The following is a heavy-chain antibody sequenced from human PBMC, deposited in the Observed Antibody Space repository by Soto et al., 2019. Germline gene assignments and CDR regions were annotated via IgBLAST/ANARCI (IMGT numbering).Heavy chain of an antibody. V-gene: IGHV1-3*01. CDR2: INADNWNT. D-gene: IGHD3-22*01. J-gene: IGHJ6*01. CDR1: GYTFSNFA. CDR3: ARDAVDSSGYYDYYYYGMDV. Sequence: ASVKVSCKASGYTFSNFAMHWVRQAPGQRLEWMGWINADNWNTKYAQKFQGRVTITRDTSTSTAYMELSSLRSDDTAVYYCARDAVDSSGYYDYYYYGMDVWGQGTTVTVSS.